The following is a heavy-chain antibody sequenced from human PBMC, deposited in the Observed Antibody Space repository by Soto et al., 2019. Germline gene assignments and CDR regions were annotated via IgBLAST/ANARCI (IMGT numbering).Heavy chain of an antibody. J-gene: IGHJ4*02. V-gene: IGHV1-2*02. CDR3: ATDDYGIFPY. CDR1: GYPFTTYY. D-gene: IGHD3-10*01. CDR2: IDPRSGGT. Sequence: ASVKVSCKVSGYPFTTYYIHWVRQAPGQGLEWMGWIDPRSGGTVYEQKFRGRVTMTRDTSISTVYMDLSGLTSDDTALYYCATDDYGIFPYWGQGSLVTVS.